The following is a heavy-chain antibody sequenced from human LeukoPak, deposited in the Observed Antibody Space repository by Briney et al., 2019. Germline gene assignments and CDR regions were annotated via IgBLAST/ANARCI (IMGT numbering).Heavy chain of an antibody. CDR2: IYHSGST. CDR1: GGSISSSNW. J-gene: IGHJ5*02. D-gene: IGHD6-19*01. Sequence: PSETLSLTCAVSGGSISSSNWWSWVRQPPGKGLEWIGEIYHSGSTNYNPSLKSRVTISVDKSKNQLSLKLSSVTAADTAVYYCARASVAGSNPFDPWGQGTLVTVSS. CDR3: ARASVAGSNPFDP. V-gene: IGHV4-4*02.